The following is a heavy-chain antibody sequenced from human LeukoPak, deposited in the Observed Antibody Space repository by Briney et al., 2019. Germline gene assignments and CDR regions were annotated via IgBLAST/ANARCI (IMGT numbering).Heavy chain of an antibody. V-gene: IGHV1-2*06. CDR2: INANNGNT. CDR3: ATITPSDDVWGSYPYQSPGS. D-gene: IGHD3-16*01. CDR1: GYTFTGYY. Sequence: GASVKVSCKASGYTFTGYYMHWLRQAPGQGLEWMGRINANNGNTNYAQKLQGRVTMTRDTSISTAYMELRRLRSDDTAVYYCATITPSDDVWGSYPYQSPGSWGQGTLVTVSS. J-gene: IGHJ5*02.